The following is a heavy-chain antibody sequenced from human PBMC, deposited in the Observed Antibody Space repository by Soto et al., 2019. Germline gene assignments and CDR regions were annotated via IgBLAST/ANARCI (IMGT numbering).Heavy chain of an antibody. J-gene: IGHJ4*02. CDR2: ISSSITTI. D-gene: IGHD1-26*01. CDR1: GFTFSDYS. V-gene: IGHV3-48*02. CDR3: GRDRAVGDYEHFEY. Sequence: PGGSLRLSCAASGFTFSDYSMNWVRQAPGKGLEWISYISSSITTIYYADSLKGRFTISRDTSKNSLYQHMNSLRDEDTAVYYCGRDRAVGDYEHFEYWGQGTLVTLAS.